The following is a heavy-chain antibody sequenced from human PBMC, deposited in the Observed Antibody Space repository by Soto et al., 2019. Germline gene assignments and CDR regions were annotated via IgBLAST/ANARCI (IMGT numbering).Heavy chain of an antibody. D-gene: IGHD4-17*01. CDR2: IYYSGST. CDR1: GGSISSYY. Sequence: SETLSLTCTVSGGSISSYYWSWIRQPPGKGLEWIGYIYYSGSTNYNPSLKSRVTISVDTSKNQFSLKLSSVTAADTAVYYCARRYGGILDYWGQGTLVTSPQ. V-gene: IGHV4-59*08. CDR3: ARRYGGILDY. J-gene: IGHJ4*02.